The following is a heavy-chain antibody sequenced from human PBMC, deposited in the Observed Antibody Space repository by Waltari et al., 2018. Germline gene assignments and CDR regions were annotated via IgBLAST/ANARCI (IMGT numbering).Heavy chain of an antibody. CDR1: GDSISSSSYY. Sequence: QLQLQESGPGLVKASETLSLTCTVSGDSISSSSYYWGWVRQPPGKGLGWVGNMYYSGSPDYPPSLKSRVTISGDTSKSQFSLKLSSVTAADTSMYYCVRHARTTSGGKHFDHWGQGMLVTVSP. V-gene: IGHV4-39*01. J-gene: IGHJ4*02. CDR3: VRHARTTSGGKHFDH. D-gene: IGHD2-15*01. CDR2: MYYSGSP.